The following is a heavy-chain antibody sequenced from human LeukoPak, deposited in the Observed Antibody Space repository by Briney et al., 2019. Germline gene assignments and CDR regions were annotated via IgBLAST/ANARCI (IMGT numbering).Heavy chain of an antibody. Sequence: GGSLRLSCAASGFTFTSYSMNWVRQAPGKGLEWVSTISGGGGSSYYADSVKGRLTISSDNSKNTLYLQVNSLRAEDTAVYYCAKGGKWDVTPFDYWGQGTLVTVSS. CDR2: ISGGGGSS. CDR1: GFTFTSYS. D-gene: IGHD1-26*01. J-gene: IGHJ4*02. V-gene: IGHV3-23*01. CDR3: AKGGKWDVTPFDY.